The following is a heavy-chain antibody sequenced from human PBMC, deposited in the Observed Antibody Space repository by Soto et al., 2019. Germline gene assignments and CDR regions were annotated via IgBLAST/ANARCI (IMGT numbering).Heavy chain of an antibody. V-gene: IGHV3-23*01. J-gene: IGHJ5*02. CDR2: ISGSGGST. CDR3: AKDHRGYYDILPGYLRYNWFDP. D-gene: IGHD3-9*01. CDR1: GFTIRSHA. Sequence: GRPLSLSCAASGFTIRSHAMSWVRQAPGKGLEWVSAISGSGGSTYYADSVKGRFNTSRDKSKNTLHLQMNSLRAEDTAVYYCAKDHRGYYDILPGYLRYNWFDPWGQGTLVTVSS.